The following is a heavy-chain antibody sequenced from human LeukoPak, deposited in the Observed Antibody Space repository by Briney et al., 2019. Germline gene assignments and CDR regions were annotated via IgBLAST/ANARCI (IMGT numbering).Heavy chain of an antibody. J-gene: IGHJ3*02. D-gene: IGHD3-10*01. CDR3: ARVKRVQGVHDAFDI. V-gene: IGHV1-8*01. CDR2: MNPNSGNT. CDR1: GYTFTSYD. Sequence: GASVKVSCKASGYTFTSYDINWVRQATGQGLEWMGWMNPNSGNTVYAQKFQGRVTMTRNTSISTAYMELSSLRSEDTAVYYCARVKRVQGVHDAFDIWGQGTMVTVSS.